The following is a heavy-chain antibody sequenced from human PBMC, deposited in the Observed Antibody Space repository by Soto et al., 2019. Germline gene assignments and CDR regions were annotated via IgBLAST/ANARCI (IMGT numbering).Heavy chain of an antibody. D-gene: IGHD6-19*01. CDR2: IKQDGSDR. J-gene: IGHJ4*02. V-gene: IGHV3-7*01. CDR3: ARGRGWRHDY. CDR1: GFSLSDYW. Sequence: EVQLVESGGGLVQPGGSLRLSCAASGFSLSDYWMNWVRQAPGKGLEWVAIIKQDGSDRYYVDSVKGRFTISRDNAKNALYLQMSSLRVEDTALYYCARGRGWRHDYWGQGTLVPVSS.